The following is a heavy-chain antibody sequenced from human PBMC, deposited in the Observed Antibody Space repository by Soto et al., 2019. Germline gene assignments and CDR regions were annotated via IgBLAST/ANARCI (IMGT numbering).Heavy chain of an antibody. V-gene: IGHV3-48*03. D-gene: IGHD3-22*01. Sequence: GGSLRLSCVGSGFTFSSFEMNWVRQTPGKGLEWLSYIGMSGETIYYADSVKGRFTISRDNAKNSLYLQMNSLRAEDTAVYYCARDYYDSSDHYYRSPTQIDYWGQGTLLTVSS. CDR2: IGMSGETI. CDR3: ARDYYDSSDHYYRSPTQIDY. J-gene: IGHJ4*02. CDR1: GFTFSSFE.